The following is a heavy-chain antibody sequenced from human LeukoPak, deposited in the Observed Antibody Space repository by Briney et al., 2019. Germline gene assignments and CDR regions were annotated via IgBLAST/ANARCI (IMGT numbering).Heavy chain of an antibody. D-gene: IGHD2-2*01. V-gene: IGHV3-23*01. CDR1: GLTFSSYA. Sequence: GGSLRLSCAASGLTFSSYAMSWVRQAPGKGLEWVSAISGSGGSTYYAGSVKGRFTISRDNSKNTLYLQMNSLRAEDTAVYYCAKDLQRIRTMPPLGVFDYWGQGTLVTVSS. CDR2: ISGSGGST. CDR3: AKDLQRIRTMPPLGVFDY. J-gene: IGHJ4*02.